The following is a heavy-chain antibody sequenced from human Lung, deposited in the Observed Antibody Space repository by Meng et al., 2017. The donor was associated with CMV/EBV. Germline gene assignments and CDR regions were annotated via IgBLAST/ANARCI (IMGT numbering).Heavy chain of an antibody. Sequence: SGPGLVKPLDTLALPCAVVGGSITTYYWSCIRQPPGKGLEWIGNNYYSVSTYYNPSLASRVTISVDSSKNQFSLKLSSVTAADTAVYYCARHQNGGTYPLDYWGQGTLVTVSS. J-gene: IGHJ4*02. CDR3: ARHQNGGTYPLDY. CDR2: NYYSVST. V-gene: IGHV4-59*08. D-gene: IGHD3-16*02. CDR1: GGSITTYY.